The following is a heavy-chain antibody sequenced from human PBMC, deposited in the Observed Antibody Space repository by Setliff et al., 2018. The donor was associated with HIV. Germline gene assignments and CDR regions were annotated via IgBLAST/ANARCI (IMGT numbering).Heavy chain of an antibody. Sequence: ASVKVSCKASGGTFNNYAINWVRQAPGQGLEWLGMINPSDGSTTYAQKFQGRVTMTSDTSTSTVYMDLSSLRSEDTAVYYCARGGHYSGSYLPRDYYMDVWGKGTTVTVSS. J-gene: IGHJ6*03. CDR1: GGTFNNYA. D-gene: IGHD1-26*01. CDR2: INPSDGST. CDR3: ARGGHYSGSYLPRDYYMDV. V-gene: IGHV1-46*02.